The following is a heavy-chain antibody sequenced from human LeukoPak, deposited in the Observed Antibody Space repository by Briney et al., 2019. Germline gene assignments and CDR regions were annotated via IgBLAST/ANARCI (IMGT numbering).Heavy chain of an antibody. Sequence: GGSLRLSCAASGFTFSGYAMSWVRQAPGKGLEWVSAISGSGAHTFYADSVKGRFTISRDNFNDTLYLQMNSLRVDDTAIYYCARDWFNDYWGQGTLVTVSS. CDR3: ARDWFNDY. D-gene: IGHD3-9*01. CDR1: GFTFSGYA. J-gene: IGHJ4*02. V-gene: IGHV3-23*01. CDR2: ISGSGAHT.